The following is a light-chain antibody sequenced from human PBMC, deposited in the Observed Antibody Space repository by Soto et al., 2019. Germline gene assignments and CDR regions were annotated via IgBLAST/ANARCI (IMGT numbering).Light chain of an antibody. CDR2: GAS. CDR1: QSISSNY. J-gene: IGKJ2*01. Sequence: EIVLPQSPGTVSLSTWERATLSCRASQSISSNYLAWYQAKPGQAPRPLIYGASGRVTGISDRCSGSGSGTDFTRTISRRVPEDFAVYYCQRNGSSPYTLGQGPKGDIK. CDR3: QRNGSSPYT. V-gene: IGKV3-20*01.